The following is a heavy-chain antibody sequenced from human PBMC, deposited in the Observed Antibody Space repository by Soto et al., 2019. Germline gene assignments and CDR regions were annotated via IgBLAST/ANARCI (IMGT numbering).Heavy chain of an antibody. D-gene: IGHD3-10*01. CDR2: VIPIFGTA. J-gene: IGHJ6*02. CDR1: GGTFSSYA. Sequence: GAPVKVSCKASGGTFSSYAISWVRQAPGQGLEWMGGVIPIFGTANYAQKFQGRVTITADESTSTTYMELSSLRSEDKAVYYCARVVSSFGEHLGYYCYYGRFVWRQGTMVTVAS. V-gene: IGHV1-69*13. CDR3: ARVVSSFGEHLGYYCYYGRFV.